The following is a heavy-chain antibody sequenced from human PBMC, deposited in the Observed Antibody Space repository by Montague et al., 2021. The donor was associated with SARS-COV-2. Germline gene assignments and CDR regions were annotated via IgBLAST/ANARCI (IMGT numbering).Heavy chain of an antibody. CDR1: GGSISGYF. CDR2: IYYSGTT. D-gene: IGHD3-10*01. Sequence: SETLSLTCTVSGGSISGYFWSWIRQSPGKGLEWIGYIYYSGTTKYNPSLKSRVAISLETSKNQFSLKLNSVTAADTAAYYCATTDYFASGKSDIWGQGTWVTVSS. J-gene: IGHJ6*02. V-gene: IGHV4-59*08. CDR3: ATTDYFASGKSDI.